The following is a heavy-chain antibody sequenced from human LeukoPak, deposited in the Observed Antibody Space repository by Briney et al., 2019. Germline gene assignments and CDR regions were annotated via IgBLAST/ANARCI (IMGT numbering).Heavy chain of an antibody. J-gene: IGHJ4*02. CDR3: ARGAAMVAGTGDY. D-gene: IGHD6-19*01. V-gene: IGHV3-21*01. CDR1: GFTFSSYS. CDR2: ISSSSSYI. Sequence: PGGSLRLSCAASGFTFSSYSMNWVRQAPGKGLEWVSSISSSSSYIYYADSVKGRFTISRDNAKNSLYLQMNSLRAEDTAVYYCARGAAMVAGTGDYWGQGTLVTVSS.